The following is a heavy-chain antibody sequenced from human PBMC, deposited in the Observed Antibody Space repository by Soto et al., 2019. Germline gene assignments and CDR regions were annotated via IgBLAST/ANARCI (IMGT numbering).Heavy chain of an antibody. CDR2: IYDSGST. CDR3: GRGPIGDNWNPGRAFDI. CDR1: GGSNSSGGYY. Sequence: QVQLQESGPGLVKPSQTLSLTCTVSGGSNSSGGYYWSWIRQHPGKGLEWIGDIYDSGSTYYNPSLKSRVTISVDTSKDQFSLKLSSVTAADTAVYYCGRGPIGDNWNPGRAFDIWGQGTMVTVSS. V-gene: IGHV4-31*03. J-gene: IGHJ3*02. D-gene: IGHD1-20*01.